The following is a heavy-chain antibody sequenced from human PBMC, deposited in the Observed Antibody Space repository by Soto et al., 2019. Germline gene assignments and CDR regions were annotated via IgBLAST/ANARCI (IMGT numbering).Heavy chain of an antibody. J-gene: IGHJ4*02. V-gene: IGHV3-66*01. CDR3: AREIWFGELLSYY. Sequence: EVRLVESGGGLVQPGGSLRLSCAASGFTVSSNYMSWVRQAPGKGLEWVSVIYSGGSTYYADSVKGRFTISRDNSKNTLYLQMNSLRAEDTAVYYCAREIWFGELLSYYWGQGTLVTVSS. D-gene: IGHD3-10*01. CDR2: IYSGGST. CDR1: GFTVSSNY.